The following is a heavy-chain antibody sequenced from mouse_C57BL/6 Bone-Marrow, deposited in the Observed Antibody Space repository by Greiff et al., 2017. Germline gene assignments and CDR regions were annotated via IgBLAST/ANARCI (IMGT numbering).Heavy chain of an antibody. CDR3: ARRWVVYWYFDV. V-gene: IGHV1-55*01. CDR1: GYTFTSYW. CDR2: IYPGSGST. D-gene: IGHD1-1*01. J-gene: IGHJ1*03. Sequence: QVQLQQPGAELVKPGASVKMSCKASGYTFTSYWITWVKQRPGQGLEWIGDIYPGSGSTNYNEKFKSKATLTVDTSSSTAYMQLSSLTSADSAVYYCARRWVVYWYFDVWGTGTTVTVSS.